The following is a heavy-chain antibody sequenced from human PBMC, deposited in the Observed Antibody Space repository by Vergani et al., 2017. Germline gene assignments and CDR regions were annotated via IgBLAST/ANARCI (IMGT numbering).Heavy chain of an antibody. CDR3: ARDRLGGGFDP. V-gene: IGHV4-59*01. Sequence: QVQLQESGPGLVKPSETLSLTCTVSGGSISSYYWSWIRQPPGKGLEWIGYIYYSGSTNYNPSLKSRVTISVDTSKNQFSLKLSSVTAADTAVYYCARDRLGGGFDPGGQGTLVTVSS. D-gene: IGHD1-26*01. CDR2: IYYSGST. CDR1: GGSISSYY. J-gene: IGHJ5*02.